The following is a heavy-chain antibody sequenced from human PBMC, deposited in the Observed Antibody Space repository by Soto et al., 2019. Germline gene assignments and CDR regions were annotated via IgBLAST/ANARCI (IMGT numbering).Heavy chain of an antibody. J-gene: IGHJ6*02. CDR2: IIPIFGTA. CDR3: ASIGYSNYEGKIYYYGMDV. V-gene: IGHV1-69*01. Sequence: QVQLVQSGAEVKKPGSSVKVSCKASGGNFSSYAISWVRQAPGQGLECMGGIIPIFGTANYAQKFQGRVTITADESTSTAYMELSSLRSEDTAVYYCASIGYSNYEGKIYYYGMDVWGQGTTVTVSS. CDR1: GGNFSSYA. D-gene: IGHD4-4*01.